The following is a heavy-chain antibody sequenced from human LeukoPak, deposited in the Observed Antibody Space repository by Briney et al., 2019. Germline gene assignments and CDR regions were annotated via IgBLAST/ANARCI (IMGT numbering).Heavy chain of an antibody. D-gene: IGHD5-24*01. Sequence: SETLSLTCAVSGGSISSGGYSWSWIRQPPGKGLEWIGYIYHSGSTYYNPSLKGRVTISVDRSKNQFSLKLSSVTAADTAVYYCARVPRDGYNSFDYWGQGTLVTVSS. CDR1: GGSISSGGYS. CDR3: ARVPRDGYNSFDY. V-gene: IGHV4-30-2*01. CDR2: IYHSGST. J-gene: IGHJ4*02.